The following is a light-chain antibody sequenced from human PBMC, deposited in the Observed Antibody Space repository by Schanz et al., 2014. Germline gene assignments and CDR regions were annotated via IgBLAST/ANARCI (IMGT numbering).Light chain of an antibody. Sequence: QAVVTQEPSLTVSPGGTVTLTCGSSTGAVTTGHYPYWFQQKPGQAPRTLIYDTNNKHSWTPARFSGSLLGGKAALTLSGVQPEDEAEYYCLLYYGGAQVFGGGTKLTVL. V-gene: IGLV7-46*01. CDR2: DTN. CDR1: TGAVTTGHY. J-gene: IGLJ3*02. CDR3: LLYYGGAQV.